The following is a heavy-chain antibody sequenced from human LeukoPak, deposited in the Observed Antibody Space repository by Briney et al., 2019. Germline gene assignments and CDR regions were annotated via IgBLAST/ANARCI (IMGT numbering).Heavy chain of an antibody. V-gene: IGHV3-30*04. Sequence: PGGALRLSCAASGFTFLSYTCHWVRQTPGKGLEWVGVISSAGSNEYYADSVKGGFTISRDNSKNTLYLQMNSLRPEDAAVYYCATDKLHCYGSSDYTYYMDVWGKGTTVTVSS. J-gene: IGHJ6*03. CDR2: ISSAGSNE. CDR1: GFTFLSYT. CDR3: ATDKLHCYGSSDYTYYMDV. D-gene: IGHD3-22*01.